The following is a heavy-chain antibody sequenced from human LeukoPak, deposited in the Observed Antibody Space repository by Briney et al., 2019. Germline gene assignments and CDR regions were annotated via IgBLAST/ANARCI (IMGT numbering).Heavy chain of an antibody. D-gene: IGHD3-22*01. CDR1: GGSISSSRYY. J-gene: IGHJ4*02. CDR2: ISHSGST. CDR3: ARGILRDYYDSSGFYHRGGVGY. Sequence: SETLSLTCTVSGGSISSSRYYWGWIRQPPGKGLEWIGEISHSGSTNYNPSLKSRVTISVDTSKNQFSLRLSSVTAADTAVYFCARGILRDYYDSSGFYHRGGVGYWGQGTLVTVSS. V-gene: IGHV4-39*07.